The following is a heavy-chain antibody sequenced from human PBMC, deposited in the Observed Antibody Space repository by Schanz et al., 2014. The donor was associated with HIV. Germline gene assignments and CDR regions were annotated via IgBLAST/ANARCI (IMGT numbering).Heavy chain of an antibody. Sequence: VQLLESGGGLVQPGGSLRLSCAASGFTFGSYAMGWVRQAPGKGLEWVAVISYDGSNKYYADSVKGRFTISRDNSKNTLYLQMNSLRAEDTAVYYCAKGSSLWSFYYGMDVWGQGTTVTVSS. CDR3: AKGSSLWSFYYGMDV. V-gene: IGHV3-30*18. CDR1: GFTFGSYA. D-gene: IGHD3-10*01. J-gene: IGHJ6*02. CDR2: ISYDGSNK.